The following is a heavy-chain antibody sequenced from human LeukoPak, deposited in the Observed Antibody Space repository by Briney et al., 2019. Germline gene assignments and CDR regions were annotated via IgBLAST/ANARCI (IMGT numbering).Heavy chain of an antibody. CDR2: ISGSGGST. V-gene: IGHV3-23*01. CDR1: GFTFSSYA. J-gene: IGHJ4*02. D-gene: IGHD1-26*01. CDR3: AKDLEPTIVGASYYFDY. Sequence: GGSLRLSCAASGFTFSSYAMSWVRQAPGKGLEWVSAISGSGGSTYYADSVKGRFTISRDNSKNTLYLQMNSLRAEDTAVYYCAKDLEPTIVGASYYFDYWGQGTLVTVSS.